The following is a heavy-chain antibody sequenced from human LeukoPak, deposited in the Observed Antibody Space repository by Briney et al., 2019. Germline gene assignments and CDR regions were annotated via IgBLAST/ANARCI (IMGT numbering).Heavy chain of an antibody. CDR3: ATSTYSSSPS. Sequence: GGSLRLSCAASGFSFSNYWMIWVRQAPGKGLEWVANINQDGSEKHYVDSVEGRFTISRDDAKNSLYLQMNSLRAEDSALYYCATSTYSSSPSWGQGTLVTVSS. CDR1: GFSFSNYW. CDR2: INQDGSEK. V-gene: IGHV3-7*01. D-gene: IGHD6-6*01. J-gene: IGHJ5*02.